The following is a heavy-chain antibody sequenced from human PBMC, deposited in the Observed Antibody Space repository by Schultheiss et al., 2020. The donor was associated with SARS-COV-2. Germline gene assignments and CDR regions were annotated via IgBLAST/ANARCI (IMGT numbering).Heavy chain of an antibody. Sequence: GGSLRLSCAASGFTFSSYAMHWVRQAPGKGLEWVAVISYDGSNKYYADSVKGRFTISRDNSKNMLYLQMNSLRAEDTAVYYCARDFVVAATYGMDVWGQGTTVTVSS. D-gene: IGHD2-15*01. CDR1: GFTFSSYA. J-gene: IGHJ6*02. V-gene: IGHV3-30-3*01. CDR3: ARDFVVAATYGMDV. CDR2: ISYDGSNK.